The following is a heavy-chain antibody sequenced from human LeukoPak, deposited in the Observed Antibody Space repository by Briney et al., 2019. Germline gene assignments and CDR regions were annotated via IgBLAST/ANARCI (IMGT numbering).Heavy chain of an antibody. D-gene: IGHD3-3*01. J-gene: IGHJ4*02. CDR3: ARGSPRTYYDFWSGIISSSGFDY. CDR2: INPNSGGT. CDR1: GYTFTGYY. Sequence: ASVKVSCKTSGYTFTGYYMHWVRQAPGQGLEWMGWINPNSGGTNYAQKFQGRVTMTRDTSISTAYMELSRLRSDDTAVYYCARGSPRTYYDFWSGIISSSGFDYWGQGTLVTVSS. V-gene: IGHV1-2*02.